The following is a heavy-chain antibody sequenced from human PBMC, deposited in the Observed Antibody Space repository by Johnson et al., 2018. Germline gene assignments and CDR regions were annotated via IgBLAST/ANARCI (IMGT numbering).Heavy chain of an antibody. Sequence: VQLVQSGGGLVKPGRSLRLSCTASGFTFGDYAMSWFRQAPGKGLEWVGFIRSKAYGGTTEYAASVKGRFTISRDDSKSIAYLQMNSLKTEDTAVYYCTGWGVGGWYESYDYGLDVWGQGTTVTVS. V-gene: IGHV3-49*05. CDR3: TGWGVGGWYESYDYGLDV. D-gene: IGHD6-19*01. CDR1: GFTFGDYA. CDR2: IRSKAYGGTT. J-gene: IGHJ6*02.